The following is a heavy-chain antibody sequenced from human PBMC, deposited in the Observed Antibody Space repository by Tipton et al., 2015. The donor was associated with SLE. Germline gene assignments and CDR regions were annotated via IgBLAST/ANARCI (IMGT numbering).Heavy chain of an antibody. CDR3: AKNKAVPEN. Sequence: TLSLTCTVSGGSISSGSFPWSWIRQPAEKGLEWIGQIATSGSTNYNPTLNSRVTVSVDTSKNQFSLHLSSVTAADTAIYYCAKNKAVPENWGQGTLVTVPS. D-gene: IGHD6-19*01. J-gene: IGHJ4*02. CDR2: IATSGST. V-gene: IGHV4-61*09. CDR1: GGSISSGSFP.